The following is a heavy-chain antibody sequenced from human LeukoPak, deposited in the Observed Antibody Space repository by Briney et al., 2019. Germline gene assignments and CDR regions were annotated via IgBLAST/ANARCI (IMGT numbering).Heavy chain of an antibody. CDR3: ARDSDGNYGYYYYGMDV. CDR2: IIPIFGTA. V-gene: IGHV1-69*13. D-gene: IGHD4-17*01. CDR1: GGTFSSYA. Sequence: ASVKVSFKASGGTFSSYAISWVRQAPGQGLEWMGGIIPIFGTANYAQKFQGRVTITADESTSTAYMELSSLRSEDTAVYYCARDSDGNYGYYYYGMDVWGQGTTVTVSS. J-gene: IGHJ6*02.